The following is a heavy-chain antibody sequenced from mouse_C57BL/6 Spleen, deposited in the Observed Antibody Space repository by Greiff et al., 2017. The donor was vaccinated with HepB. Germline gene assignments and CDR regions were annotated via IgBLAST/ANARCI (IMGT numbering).Heavy chain of an antibody. D-gene: IGHD1-1*02. Sequence: EVQVVESGGGLVKPGGSLKLSCAASGFTFSDYGMHWVRQAPEQGLEWVAYISSGSSTIYYADTVKGRCTISRDNAKNTLFLQMTSLRSEDTAMYYCARNGSYRKAWFAYWGQGTLVTVSA. CDR2: ISSGSSTI. J-gene: IGHJ3*01. CDR3: ARNGSYRKAWFAY. V-gene: IGHV5-17*01. CDR1: GFTFSDYG.